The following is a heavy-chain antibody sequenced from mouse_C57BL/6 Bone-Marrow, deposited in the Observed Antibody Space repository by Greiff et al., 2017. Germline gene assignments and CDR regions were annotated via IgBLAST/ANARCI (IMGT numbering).Heavy chain of an antibody. D-gene: IGHD2-3*01. CDR2: IDPENGDT. Sequence: VQLQQSGAELVRPGASVKLSCTASGFNIKDDYMNWVKQRPEQGLEWIGWIDPENGDTEYASKFQGKATITADTSSNTAYLQLSSLTSEDTAVYYCTTPTYDGYWGQGTTLTVSS. CDR1: GFNIKDDY. V-gene: IGHV14-4*01. J-gene: IGHJ2*01. CDR3: TTPTYDGY.